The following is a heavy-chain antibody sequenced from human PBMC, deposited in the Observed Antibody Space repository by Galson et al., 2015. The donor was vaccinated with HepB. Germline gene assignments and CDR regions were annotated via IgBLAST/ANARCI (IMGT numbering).Heavy chain of an antibody. CDR3: GRDLRGSGWYVDY. V-gene: IGHV3-7*01. Sequence: SLRLSCAASGFTFSSYWMSWVRQAPGKGLEWVANIKQDGSEKYYVDSVKGRFTISRDNAKNSLFLQMKSLRAEDTAVYYCGRDLRGSGWYVDYWGQGTLVTVSS. J-gene: IGHJ4*02. CDR2: IKQDGSEK. D-gene: IGHD6-19*01. CDR1: GFTFSSYW.